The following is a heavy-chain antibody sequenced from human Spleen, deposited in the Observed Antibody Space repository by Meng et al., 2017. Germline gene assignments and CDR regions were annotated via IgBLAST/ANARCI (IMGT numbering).Heavy chain of an antibody. J-gene: IGHJ4*02. V-gene: IGHV4-61*01. CDR1: GGSVTNDNYY. CDR2: IYYGGRP. D-gene: IGHD3-16*01. CDR3: ARDSEYSYGVFDS. Sequence: QGQLQESGPGLVRPSDTLSLTCIVSGGSVTNDNYYWSWIRQPPGKGLEWIGYIYYGGRPNYNPSLKSRVTISLDTSKNEFSLKLSSVTAADTAVFYCARDSEYSYGVFDSWGQGTLVTVSS.